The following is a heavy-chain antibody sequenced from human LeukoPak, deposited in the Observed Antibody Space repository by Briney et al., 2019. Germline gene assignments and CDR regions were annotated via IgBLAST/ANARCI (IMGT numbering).Heavy chain of an antibody. V-gene: IGHV1-18*01. CDR1: GYTFTSYG. D-gene: IGHD4-17*01. J-gene: IGHJ4*02. Sequence: ASVKVSCKASGYTFTSYGISWVRQAPGQGLEWMEWISAYNGNTNYAQKLQGRVTMTTDTSTSTAYMELRSLRSDDTAVYYCARSFSNYGDYSRWDFDYWGQGTLVTVSS. CDR3: ARSFSNYGDYSRWDFDY. CDR2: ISAYNGNT.